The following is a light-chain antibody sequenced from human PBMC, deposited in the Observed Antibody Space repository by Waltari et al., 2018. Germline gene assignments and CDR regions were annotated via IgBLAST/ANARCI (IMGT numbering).Light chain of an antibody. Sequence: DVVMTQSPLSLAVILGQPASISCRSSQSLVSRDGSTYFNWFQQRPGQSPRRLLYKVSNRDSGVPDRFSGSGSGTDFRLRISRVEAEDVGVYYCMQGTHRPWTFGQGTKVEIK. CDR3: MQGTHRPWT. V-gene: IGKV2-30*01. CDR1: QSLVSRDGSTY. CDR2: KVS. J-gene: IGKJ1*01.